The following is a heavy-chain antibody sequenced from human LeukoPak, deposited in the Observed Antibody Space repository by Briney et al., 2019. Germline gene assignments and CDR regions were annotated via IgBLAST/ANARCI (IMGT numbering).Heavy chain of an antibody. CDR1: GGSFSNYY. J-gene: IGHJ6*02. Sequence: SETLSLTCTVSGGSFSNYYWSWIRHPAGKGLEGIGRLYTRGSTNYNPSVKSRVTMSVDTSNNQFSLKLTSVTAADTAVYYCARQPPQYYGMDVWGQGTTVTVSS. CDR3: ARQPPQYYGMDV. V-gene: IGHV4-4*07. CDR2: LYTRGST. D-gene: IGHD1-14*01.